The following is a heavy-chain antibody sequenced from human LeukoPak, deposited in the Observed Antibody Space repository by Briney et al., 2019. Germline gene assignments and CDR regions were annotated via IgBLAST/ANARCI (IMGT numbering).Heavy chain of an antibody. J-gene: IGHJ3*02. CDR1: GGSFSGYY. D-gene: IGHD2-8*01. CDR3: ATLKADDAFDI. Sequence: PSETLSLTCAVYGGSFSGYYWSWIRQPPGKGLEWIGEINHSGSTNYNPSLKSRVTISVDTSKNQFSLKLSSVTVADTAVYYCATLKADDAFDIWGQGTMVTVSS. CDR2: INHSGST. V-gene: IGHV4-34*01.